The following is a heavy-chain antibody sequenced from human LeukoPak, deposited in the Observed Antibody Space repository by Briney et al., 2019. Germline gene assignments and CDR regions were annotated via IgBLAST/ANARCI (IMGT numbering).Heavy chain of an antibody. CDR1: GGSISSGGYY. D-gene: IGHD3-16*02. CDR3: ASGVLGDYVWGSYRYAFDY. Sequence: PLETLSLTCTVSGGSISSGGYYWSWIRRHPGKGLEWIGYIYYSGSTYYNPSLKSRVTISVDTSKNQFSLKLSSVTAADTAVYYCASGVLGDYVWGSYRYAFDYWGQGTLVTVSS. V-gene: IGHV4-31*03. CDR2: IYYSGST. J-gene: IGHJ4*02.